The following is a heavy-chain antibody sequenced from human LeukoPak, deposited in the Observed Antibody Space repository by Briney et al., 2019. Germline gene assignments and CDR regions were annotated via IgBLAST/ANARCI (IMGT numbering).Heavy chain of an antibody. D-gene: IGHD2-15*01. V-gene: IGHV5-51*01. J-gene: IGHJ6*03. CDR2: IYPGDSDT. Sequence: GESLKISCKGSGYSFTSYWIGWVRQMPGKGLEWMGIIYPGDSDTRYSPSFQGQVTISADKSISTAYLQWSSLKASDTAMYYCARLPLDLNCSGGSCYPPLDYYYYMDVWGKGTTVTVSS. CDR1: GYSFTSYW. CDR3: ARLPLDLNCSGGSCYPPLDYYYYMDV.